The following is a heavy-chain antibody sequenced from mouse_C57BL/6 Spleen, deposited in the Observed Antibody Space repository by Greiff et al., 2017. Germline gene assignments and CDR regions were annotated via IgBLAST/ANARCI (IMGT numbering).Heavy chain of an antibody. Sequence: EVQGVESGGGLVQPGGSLSLSCAASGFTFTDYYMSWVRQPPGKALEWLGFIRNKANGYTTEYSASVKGRFTISRDNSQSILYLQMNALRAEDSATYYCARYYDYEGYYAMDYWGQGTSVTVSS. CDR2: IRNKANGYTT. V-gene: IGHV7-3*01. CDR1: GFTFTDYY. D-gene: IGHD2-4*01. CDR3: ARYYDYEGYYAMDY. J-gene: IGHJ4*01.